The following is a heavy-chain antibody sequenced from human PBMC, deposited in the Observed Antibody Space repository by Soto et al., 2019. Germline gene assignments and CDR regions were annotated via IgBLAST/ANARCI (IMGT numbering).Heavy chain of an antibody. CDR3: ARDALXFLEWASPHHYYYGMDV. CDR1: GFTFSSYS. D-gene: IGHD3-3*01. J-gene: IGHJ6*02. V-gene: IGHV3-21*01. Sequence: GVSLRLSCAASGFTFSSYSMNWVRQATGKGLEWVSSISSSSSYIYYADSVKGRFTISRDNAKNSLYLQMNSLRAEDTAVYYCARDALXFLEWASPHHYYYGMDVWGQGTTVTVSS. CDR2: ISSSSSYI.